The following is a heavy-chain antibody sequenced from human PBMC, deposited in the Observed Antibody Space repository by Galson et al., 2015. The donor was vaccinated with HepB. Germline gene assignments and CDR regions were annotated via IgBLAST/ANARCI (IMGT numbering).Heavy chain of an antibody. Sequence: SVKVSCKASGYTFTSYDLNWVRQATGQGLEWMGWMNPNSGNAGYAQKFQGRVIMTRNTSISTAYMELSSLRSEDTAVYYCARAGYFYDSSGSDYWGQGTRVTVSS. D-gene: IGHD3-22*01. CDR2: MNPNSGNA. CDR3: ARAGYFYDSSGSDY. CDR1: GYTFTSYD. V-gene: IGHV1-8*01. J-gene: IGHJ4*02.